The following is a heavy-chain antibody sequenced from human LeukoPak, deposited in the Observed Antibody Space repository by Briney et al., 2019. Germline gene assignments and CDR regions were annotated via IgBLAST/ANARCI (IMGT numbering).Heavy chain of an antibody. CDR2: INPNSGGT. CDR3: VVPASFDY. V-gene: IGHV1-2*02. J-gene: IGHJ4*02. Sequence: ASVTVSFKASGYTFTVYYMHWVRQAPGQGLEWMGWINPNSGGTNYAQKFQGRVTMTRDTSISTAYMELSRLRSDDTAVYYCVVPASFDYWAQGTLVTVSS. CDR1: GYTFTVYY.